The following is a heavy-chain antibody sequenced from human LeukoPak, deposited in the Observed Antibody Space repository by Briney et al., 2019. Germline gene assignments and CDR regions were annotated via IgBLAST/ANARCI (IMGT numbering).Heavy chain of an antibody. CDR1: GYIFTGYY. J-gene: IGHJ6*02. Sequence: GASVKVSCKASGYIFTGYYMHWVRQAPGQGLEWMGWIDPNSGGTNYAQKFQGRVTMTRDTSISTAYMELSRLRSDDTAVYYCARDPGFDYDSSGPDYYYYGMDVWGQGTTVTVSS. CDR2: IDPNSGGT. CDR3: ARDPGFDYDSSGPDYYYYGMDV. D-gene: IGHD3-22*01. V-gene: IGHV1-2*02.